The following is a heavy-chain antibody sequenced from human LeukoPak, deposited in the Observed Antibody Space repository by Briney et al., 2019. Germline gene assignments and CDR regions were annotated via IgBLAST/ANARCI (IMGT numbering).Heavy chain of an antibody. CDR3: AREGHCSSTSCYTEPYFDY. CDR1: GGSISRYY. J-gene: IGHJ4*02. V-gene: IGHV4-4*07. CDR2: IYTSGST. D-gene: IGHD2-2*02. Sequence: SETLSLTCTVSGGSISRYYWSWIRQPPGKGLEWIGRIYTSGSTNYNPSLKSRVTMSVDTSKNQFSLKLSSVTAADTAVYYCAREGHCSSTSCYTEPYFDYWGQGTLVTVSP.